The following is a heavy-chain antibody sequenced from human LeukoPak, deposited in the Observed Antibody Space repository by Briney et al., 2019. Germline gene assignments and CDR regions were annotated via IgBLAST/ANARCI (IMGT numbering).Heavy chain of an antibody. CDR2: IYYSGST. Sequence: SETLSLTCTVSGGSISSSSYYWGWIRQPPGKGLERIGSIYYSGSTYYNPSLKSRVTISVDTSKNQFSLKLSSVTAADTAVYYCARLSRGRWVYYFDYWGQGTLVTVSS. V-gene: IGHV4-39*01. CDR3: ARLSRGRWVYYFDY. J-gene: IGHJ4*02. CDR1: GGSISSSSYY. D-gene: IGHD3-10*01.